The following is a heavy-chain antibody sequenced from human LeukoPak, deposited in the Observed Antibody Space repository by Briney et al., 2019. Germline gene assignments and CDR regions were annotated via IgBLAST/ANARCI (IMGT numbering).Heavy chain of an antibody. V-gene: IGHV1-69*01. J-gene: IGHJ4*02. CDR1: GGTFSSYA. CDR3: ARAADCSGTSCSYLDY. D-gene: IGHD2-2*01. Sequence: PGSSVKVSCKASGGTFSSYAISWVRQAPGQGLEWMGGIIPIFGTANYAQKFQGRVTITADESTSTAYMVLSSLRSEDTAVYYCARAADCSGTSCSYLDYWGQGALVTVSS. CDR2: IIPIFGTA.